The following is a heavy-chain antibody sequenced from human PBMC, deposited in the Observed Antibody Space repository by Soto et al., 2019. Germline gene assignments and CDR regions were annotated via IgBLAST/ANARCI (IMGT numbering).Heavy chain of an antibody. V-gene: IGHV3-73*01. CDR1: GFTFSGSA. CDR2: IRSKANSYAT. CDR3: TRDYSGWPD. J-gene: IGHJ4*02. Sequence: GGSLRLSCAASGFTFSGSAMHWVRQASGKGLEWVGRIRSKANSYATAYAASVKGRFTISRDDSKNTAYLQMNSLKTEDTAVYYCTRDYSGWPDWGQGTLVTVSA. D-gene: IGHD6-19*01.